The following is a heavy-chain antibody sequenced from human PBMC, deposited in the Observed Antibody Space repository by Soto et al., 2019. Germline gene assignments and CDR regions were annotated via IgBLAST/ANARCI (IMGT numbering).Heavy chain of an antibody. V-gene: IGHV1-24*01. J-gene: IGHJ4*02. D-gene: IGHD3-10*01. Sequence: ASVKVSCKVSGYTLTELSMHWVRQAPGKGLEWMGGFDPEDGETIYAQKFQGRVTMTEDTSTDTAYMELSSLRSEDTAVYYCALGRITMVRGEGNFDYWGQGTLVTVSS. CDR1: GYTLTELS. CDR3: ALGRITMVRGEGNFDY. CDR2: FDPEDGET.